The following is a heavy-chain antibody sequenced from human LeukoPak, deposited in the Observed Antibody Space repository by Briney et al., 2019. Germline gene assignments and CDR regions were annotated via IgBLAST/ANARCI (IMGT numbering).Heavy chain of an antibody. Sequence: QPGGSLRLSCAASGLTFSSYGMHWVRQAPGKGLEWVAFIRYDGSNKYYADSVKGRFTISRDNSKNTLYLQMNSLRAEDTAVYYCAKVAYCSSTSCYYYYYMDVWGKGTTVTVSS. CDR2: IRYDGSNK. J-gene: IGHJ6*03. V-gene: IGHV3-30*02. CDR3: AKVAYCSSTSCYYYYYMDV. CDR1: GLTFSSYG. D-gene: IGHD2-2*01.